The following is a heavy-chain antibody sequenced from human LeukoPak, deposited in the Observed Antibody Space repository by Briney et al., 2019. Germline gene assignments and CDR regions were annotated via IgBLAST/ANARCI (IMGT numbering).Heavy chain of an antibody. V-gene: IGHV3-30*18. CDR3: AKEGRDGFNYDY. CDR1: RXTFSSYG. D-gene: IGHD5-24*01. Sequence: PGRSLRLSCAASRXTFSSYGMHWVRQAPGKGQEWVAVISYDGSNKYYADSVKGRFTVSRDNSKNTLYLQMNSLRAEDTAVYYCAKEGRDGFNYDYWGQGTLVTVSS. CDR2: ISYDGSNK. J-gene: IGHJ4*02.